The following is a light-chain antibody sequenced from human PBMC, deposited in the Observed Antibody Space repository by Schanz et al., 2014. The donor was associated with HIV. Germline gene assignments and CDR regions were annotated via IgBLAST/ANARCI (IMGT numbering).Light chain of an antibody. CDR1: QSISSSL. V-gene: IGKV3-20*01. CDR3: HHDGGS. CDR2: AAS. Sequence: IVLTQSPGTLSLSPGERGTLSCRASQSISSSLLAWYQKKPGQAPTLLIYAASSRASGIPDRFSGSGSGTDFPPTISGLEPEDCAVYYCHHDGGSFGPGTTVDCK. J-gene: IGKJ3*01.